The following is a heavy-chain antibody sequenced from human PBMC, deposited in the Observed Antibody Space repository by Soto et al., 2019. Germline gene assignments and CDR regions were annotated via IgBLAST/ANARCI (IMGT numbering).Heavy chain of an antibody. V-gene: IGHV3-74*01. CDR1: GFTFSSYW. J-gene: IGHJ4*02. CDR3: ARGNWNNGGFDY. Sequence: PGGSLRLSFAASGFTFSSYWMHWVRQAPGKGRVWVSRINSDGSSTSYADSVKGRFTISRDNAKNTLYLQMNSLRAEDTAVYYCARGNWNNGGFDYWGQGTLVTVSA. CDR2: INSDGSST. D-gene: IGHD1-1*01.